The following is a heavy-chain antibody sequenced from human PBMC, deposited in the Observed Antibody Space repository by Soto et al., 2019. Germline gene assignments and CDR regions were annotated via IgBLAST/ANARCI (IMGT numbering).Heavy chain of an antibody. Sequence: ASVKVSCKASGGTFSSYAISWVRQAPGQGLEWMGGIIPIFGTANYAQKFQGRVTITADESTSTAYMELSSLRSEDTAVYYCARDPSHLYSYGYSWFDPWGQGTLVTVSS. V-gene: IGHV1-69*13. CDR1: GGTFSSYA. CDR3: ARDPSHLYSYGYSWFDP. CDR2: IIPIFGTA. D-gene: IGHD5-18*01. J-gene: IGHJ5*02.